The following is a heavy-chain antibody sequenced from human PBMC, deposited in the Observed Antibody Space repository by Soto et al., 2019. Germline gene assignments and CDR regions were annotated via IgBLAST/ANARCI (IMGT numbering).Heavy chain of an antibody. D-gene: IGHD6-13*01. CDR3: ARDTEQQLVRDYLAY. CDR1: GGSISSGGYY. J-gene: IGHJ4*02. Sequence: QVQLQESGPGLVKPSQTLSLTCSVSGGSISSGGYYWSWIRQHPGKGLEWIGYIYYSGSTSYNPSLTSRVTISVDTSKNQFSLKLSSVTAADTAVYYCARDTEQQLVRDYLAYWGRGPLVTVSS. CDR2: IYYSGST. V-gene: IGHV4-31*03.